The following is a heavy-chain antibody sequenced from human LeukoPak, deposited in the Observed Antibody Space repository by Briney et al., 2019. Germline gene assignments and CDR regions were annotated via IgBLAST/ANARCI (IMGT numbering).Heavy chain of an antibody. J-gene: IGHJ4*02. V-gene: IGHV3-23*01. CDR1: GFPFSSYG. CDR2: ISGSGGST. Sequence: GGSLRLSCAASGFPFSSYGMSWVRQAPGKGLEWVSGISGSGGSTYYADSVKGRFTISRDNSKNTLYLQMNSLKAEDTAVYYCAKGTIVGTKGYDYWGQGTLVTVSS. D-gene: IGHD1-26*01. CDR3: AKGTIVGTKGYDY.